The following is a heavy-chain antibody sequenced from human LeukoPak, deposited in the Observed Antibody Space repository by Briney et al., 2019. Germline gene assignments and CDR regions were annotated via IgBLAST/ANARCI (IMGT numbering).Heavy chain of an antibody. Sequence: PGGSLRLSRAASGFTFSSYSMNWVRQAPGKGLEWVSSISSSSSYIYYADSVKGRFTISRDNAKNSLYLQMNSLRAEDTAVYYCARHRIAAYNWFDPWGQGTLVTVSS. D-gene: IGHD6-13*01. CDR2: ISSSSSYI. CDR3: ARHRIAAYNWFDP. V-gene: IGHV3-21*01. CDR1: GFTFSSYS. J-gene: IGHJ5*02.